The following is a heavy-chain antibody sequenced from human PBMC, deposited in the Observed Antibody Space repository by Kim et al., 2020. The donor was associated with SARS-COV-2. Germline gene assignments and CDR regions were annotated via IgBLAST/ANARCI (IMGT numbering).Heavy chain of an antibody. J-gene: IGHJ4*02. CDR2: IYYSGST. Sequence: SETLSLTCTVSGGSISSGGYYWSWIRQHPGKGLEWIGYIYYSGSTYYNPSLKSRVTISVDTSKNQFSLKLSSVTAADTAVYYCARVYYDSSGYYLWYFDYWGQGTLVTVSS. D-gene: IGHD3-22*01. V-gene: IGHV4-31*03. CDR1: GGSISSGGYY. CDR3: ARVYYDSSGYYLWYFDY.